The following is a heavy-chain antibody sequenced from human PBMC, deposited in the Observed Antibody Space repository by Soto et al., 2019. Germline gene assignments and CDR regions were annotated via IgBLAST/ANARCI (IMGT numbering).Heavy chain of an antibody. V-gene: IGHV1-8*01. CDR3: ARLAEVYDILTGYSNWFDP. CDR2: MNPNSGNT. J-gene: IGHJ5*02. D-gene: IGHD3-9*01. CDR1: GYTFTSYD. Sequence: QVQLVQSGAEVKKPRASVKVSCKASGYTFTSYDINWVRQATGQGLEWMGWMNPNSGNTGYAQKFQGRVTMTRNTSISTAYMELSSLRSEDTAVYYCARLAEVYDILTGYSNWFDPWGQGTLVTVSS.